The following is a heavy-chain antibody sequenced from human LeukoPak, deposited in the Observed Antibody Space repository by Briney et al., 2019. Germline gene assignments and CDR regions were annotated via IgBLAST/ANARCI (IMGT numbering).Heavy chain of an antibody. D-gene: IGHD5-12*01. CDR1: GFTFSDYA. J-gene: IGHJ3*02. CDR3: ARASVATTASFDI. V-gene: IGHV3-30*04. CDR2: ISFDGGSE. Sequence: GGSLRLSCAASGFTFSDYALHWVRQAPGKGLEWVAVISFDGGSEYYADSVKGRFTISRDNSKNTLYLQMNGLRAEDTAVYYCARASVATTASFDIWGQGTMVTVSS.